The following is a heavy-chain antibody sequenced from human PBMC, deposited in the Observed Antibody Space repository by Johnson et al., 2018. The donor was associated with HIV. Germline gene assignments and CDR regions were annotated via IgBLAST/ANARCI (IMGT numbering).Heavy chain of an antibody. J-gene: IGHJ3*02. CDR3: ARVGQLTRTHAFDI. V-gene: IGHV3-NL1*01. D-gene: IGHD6-13*01. CDR2: IYSGGST. CDR1: GFTFSSYG. Sequence: QVQLVESGGGVVQPGGSLRLSCAASGFTFSSYGMHWVRQAPGKGLEWVSVIYSGGSTYYADSVKGRFTISRDNSKNTVYLQMSSLRAEDTAVYYCARVGQLTRTHAFDIWGQGTMVTVSS.